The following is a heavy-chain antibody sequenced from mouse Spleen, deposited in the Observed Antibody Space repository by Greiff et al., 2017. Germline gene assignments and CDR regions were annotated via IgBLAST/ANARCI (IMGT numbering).Heavy chain of an antibody. V-gene: IGHV1-64*01. CDR3: ARDNPWFAY. Sequence: VKLVESGAELVKPGASVKLSCKASGYTFTSYWMHWVKQRPGQGLEWIGMIHPNSGSTNYNEKFKSKATLTVDKSSSTAYMQLSSLTSEDSAVYYCARDNPWFAYWGQGTLVTVSA. CDR2: IHPNSGST. CDR1: GYTFTSYW. J-gene: IGHJ3*01.